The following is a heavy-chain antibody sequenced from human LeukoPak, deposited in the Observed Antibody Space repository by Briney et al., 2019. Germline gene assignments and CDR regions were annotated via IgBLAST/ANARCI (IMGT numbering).Heavy chain of an antibody. J-gene: IGHJ6*03. D-gene: IGHD6-13*01. Sequence: GGSLRLSCAASGFTFSSYWMSWVRQAPGKGLEWVANIKQDGSEKYYVDSVKGRFTISRDNAKNSLYLQMNSLRAEDTAVYYCARDFEQQLGYYYYYYMDVWGKGTTVTVSS. CDR2: IKQDGSEK. CDR1: GFTFSSYW. V-gene: IGHV3-7*01. CDR3: ARDFEQQLGYYYYYYMDV.